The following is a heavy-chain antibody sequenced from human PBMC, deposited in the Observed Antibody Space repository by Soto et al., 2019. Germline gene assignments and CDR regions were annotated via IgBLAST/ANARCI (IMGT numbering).Heavy chain of an antibody. CDR3: ARELYQLLSYYYYGMDV. V-gene: IGHV3-15*01. CDR1: GFTFSNAW. Sequence: GGSLRLSCAASGFTFSNAWMSWVRQAPGKGLEWVGRIKSKTDGGTTDYAAPVKGRCTISRDDSKNTLYLQMNILKTDDTAVYYCARELYQLLSYYYYGMDVWGQGTTVTVSS. CDR2: IKSKTDGGTT. J-gene: IGHJ6*02. D-gene: IGHD2-2*01.